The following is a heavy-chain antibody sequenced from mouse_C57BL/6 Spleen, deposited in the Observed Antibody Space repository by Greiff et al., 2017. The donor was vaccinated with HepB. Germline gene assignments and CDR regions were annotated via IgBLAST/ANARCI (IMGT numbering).Heavy chain of an antibody. D-gene: IGHD1-1*01. V-gene: IGHV5-6*01. CDR2: ISSGGSYT. Sequence: EVQGVESGGDLVKPGGSLKLSCAASGFTFSSYGMSWVRQTPDKRLEWVATISSGGSYTYYPDSVKGRFTISRDNAKNTLYLQMSSLKSEDTSMYYCARQGYGSSFSFDYWGQGTLVTVSA. CDR3: ARQGYGSSFSFDY. J-gene: IGHJ3*01. CDR1: GFTFSSYG.